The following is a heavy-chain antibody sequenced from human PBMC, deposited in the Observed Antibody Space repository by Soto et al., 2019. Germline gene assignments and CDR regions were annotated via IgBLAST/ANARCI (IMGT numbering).Heavy chain of an antibody. J-gene: IGHJ2*01. CDR1: RVTVKSSY. D-gene: IGHD2-8*01. CDR2: TRNKANSYTT. Sequence: CSAACRVTVKSSYVAGVLKTPGKGLEWVGRTRNKANSYTTEYAASVKGRFTISRDDSKNSLYLQMNSLKTEDTAVYYCFRGYCSNGVCYRYIGLRGRGTLVTV. V-gene: IGHV3-72*01. CDR3: FRGYCSNGVCYRYIGL.